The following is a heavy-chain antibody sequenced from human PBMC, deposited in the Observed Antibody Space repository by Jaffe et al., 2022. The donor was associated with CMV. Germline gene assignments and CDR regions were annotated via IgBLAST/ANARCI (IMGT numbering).Heavy chain of an antibody. CDR3: ATYATCSGGRCYSLNDAFDI. D-gene: IGHD2-15*01. CDR1: GFIFSDYW. J-gene: IGHJ3*02. V-gene: IGHV3-7*03. Sequence: EVQLVESGGGLVQPGGSLRLSCAPSGFIFSDYWMTWVRQAPGKGLEWLANIKEDGSEKFYADSVKGRFTVSKDNAKNSLYLQMNSLEAEDTAVYYCATYATCSGGRCYSLNDAFDIWGQGTMVTVSS. CDR2: IKEDGSEK.